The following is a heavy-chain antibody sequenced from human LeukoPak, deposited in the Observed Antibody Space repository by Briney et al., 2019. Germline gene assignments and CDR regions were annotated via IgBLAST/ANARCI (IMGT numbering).Heavy chain of an antibody. J-gene: IGHJ5*02. CDR2: MNPNSGGT. D-gene: IGHD2-2*01. Sequence: ASVKVSCKASGYIFTDYYIHWVRQAPGQGLEWMGWMNPNSGGTNYAQKFQGRVTMTSDTSISTAYMELTRLRSDDTAVYYCARDHQLPLLGWFDPWGQGTLVTVSS. CDR3: ARDHQLPLLGWFDP. V-gene: IGHV1-2*02. CDR1: GYIFTDYY.